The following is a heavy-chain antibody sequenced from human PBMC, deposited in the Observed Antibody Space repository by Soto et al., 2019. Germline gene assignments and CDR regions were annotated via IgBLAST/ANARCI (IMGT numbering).Heavy chain of an antibody. CDR2: TYYTGNT. CDR1: GGSISSGGTGSY. D-gene: IGHD1-1*01. V-gene: IGHV4-31*03. CDR3: ASGHDAYKVRY. Sequence: QVQLQESGPGLVKPSQTLSLTCTVSGGSISSGGTGSYWTWIRQLPGKGLEWIGYTYYTGNTYYIPSPKSRPTIAIDTSDNHFSLKLTSVTAAATAVYFCASGHDAYKVRYWGQGTLVTVSS. J-gene: IGHJ4*02.